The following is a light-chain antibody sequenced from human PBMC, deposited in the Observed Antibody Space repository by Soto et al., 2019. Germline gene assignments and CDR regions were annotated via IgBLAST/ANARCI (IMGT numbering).Light chain of an antibody. CDR3: QQYGISRQT. CDR2: GAS. V-gene: IGKV3-20*01. J-gene: IGKJ1*01. CDR1: QSVSSSY. Sequence: EIVLTQSPGTLSLSPGERATLSCRASQSVSSSYLAWYQQKPGQAPRLLISGASIRATGIPDRFSGSGSGTDFTLTISRLEPEDFAVYYCQQYGISRQTFGQGTKVEV.